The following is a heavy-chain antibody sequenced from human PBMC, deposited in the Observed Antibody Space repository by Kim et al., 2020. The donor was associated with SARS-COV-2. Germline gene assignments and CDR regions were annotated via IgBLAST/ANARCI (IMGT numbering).Heavy chain of an antibody. CDR2: TI. D-gene: IGHD6-6*01. V-gene: IGHV3-11*01. J-gene: IGHJ4*02. CDR3: ARPSDSSLDY. Sequence: TIYPADSVKGRFTSSRDNAKNSPYLQMNSLRADDTAVYYCARPSDSSLDYWGQGTLVTVSS.